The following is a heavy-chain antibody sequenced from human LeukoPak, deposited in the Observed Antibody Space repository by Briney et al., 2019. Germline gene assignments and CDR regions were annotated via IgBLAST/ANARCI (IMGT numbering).Heavy chain of an antibody. CDR1: GYSFTAYY. J-gene: IGHJ4*02. CDR2: INPNSGGT. CDR3: VRLTAYSGYVLMGFEY. D-gene: IGHD5-12*01. V-gene: IGHV1-2*02. Sequence: ASVKVSCKASGYSFTAYYIHWVRQAPGQGLEWMGWINPNSGGTNFAQKSQGRVAMTRDTSISTAYMELTRLRSDDTAVYYCVRLTAYSGYVLMGFEYWGQGTLVTVSS.